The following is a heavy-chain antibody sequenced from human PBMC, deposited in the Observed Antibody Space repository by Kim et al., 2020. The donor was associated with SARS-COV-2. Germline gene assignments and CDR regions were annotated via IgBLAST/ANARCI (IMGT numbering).Heavy chain of an antibody. D-gene: IGHD1-7*01. J-gene: IGHJ5*02. V-gene: IGHV1-8*01. Sequence: AQKFQGRVTMTRNTSISTAYMELSSLRSEDTAVYYCARASGTTGGNWFDPWGQGTLVTVSS. CDR3: ARASGTTGGNWFDP.